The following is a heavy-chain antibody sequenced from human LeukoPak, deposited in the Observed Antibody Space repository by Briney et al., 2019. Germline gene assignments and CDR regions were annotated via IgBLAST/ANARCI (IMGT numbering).Heavy chain of an antibody. Sequence: GGSLRLSCAASGFTFSSYWMSWVRQAPGKGLEWVANIKQDGSEKYYVDSVKGRFTISRDNAKNSLYLQMNSLRAEDTAVYYCASLIEMATIGAFDIWGQGTMVAVSS. CDR1: GFTFSSYW. D-gene: IGHD5-24*01. J-gene: IGHJ3*02. CDR2: IKQDGSEK. CDR3: ASLIEMATIGAFDI. V-gene: IGHV3-7*01.